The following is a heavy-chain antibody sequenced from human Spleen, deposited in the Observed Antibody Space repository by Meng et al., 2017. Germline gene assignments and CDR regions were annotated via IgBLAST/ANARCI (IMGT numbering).Heavy chain of an antibody. CDR3: ARAGGYSGIYFDY. D-gene: IGHD5-12*01. CDR1: GFTFSSYT. J-gene: IGHJ4*02. Sequence: GESLKISCAASGFTFSSYTMNWVRQAPGKGLEWVSSISSRSTSIYYTDSLKGRFTISRDNAKNTLYLQMNSLRAEDTAVYYCARAGGYSGIYFDYWGQGTLVTVSS. V-gene: IGHV3-21*01. CDR2: ISSRSTSI.